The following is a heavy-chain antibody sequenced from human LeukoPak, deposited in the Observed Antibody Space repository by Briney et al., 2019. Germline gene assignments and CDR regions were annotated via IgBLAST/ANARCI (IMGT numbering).Heavy chain of an antibody. D-gene: IGHD3-10*01. J-gene: IGHJ4*02. CDR1: GFIFPAYW. CDR2: IKQDGSAT. V-gene: IGHV3-7*01. Sequence: GGSLRLSCAASGFIFPAYWMSWVRQAPGKGLEWVANIKQDGSATYYVDSVKGRFTISRDNAKNSLYLQMDSLRAEDTAVYYCARDRGADRFDNWGQGTLVTVSS. CDR3: ARDRGADRFDN.